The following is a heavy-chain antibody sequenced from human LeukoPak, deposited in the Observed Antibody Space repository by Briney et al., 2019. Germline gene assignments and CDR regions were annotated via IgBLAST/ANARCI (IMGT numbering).Heavy chain of an antibody. V-gene: IGHV4-34*01. CDR1: GGSFSGYY. CDR2: INHSGST. D-gene: IGHD3-3*01. CDR3: ARLPYYDFWSGSLNWFDP. Sequence: KPSETLSLTCAVYGGSFSGYYWSWIRQPPGKGLEWIGEINHSGSTNYNPSLKSRVTISVDTSKNQFSLKLSSVTAADTAVYYCARLPYYDFWSGSLNWFDPWGQGTLVTVSS. J-gene: IGHJ5*02.